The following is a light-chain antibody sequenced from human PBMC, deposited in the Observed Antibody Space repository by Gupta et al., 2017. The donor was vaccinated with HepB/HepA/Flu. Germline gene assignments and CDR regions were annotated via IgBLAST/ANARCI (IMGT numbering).Light chain of an antibody. CDR2: DAS. J-gene: IGKJ4*01. CDR3: QHHKNSPT. CDR1: QNVSTY. V-gene: IGKV3-11*01. Sequence: EIVLTPSPATLSLSTGERASLHCRASQNVSTYLALYRQKPGQAPSLLIYDASTRATDIPGRFSGNGCGTDFTLTSSRRLNEDLVVYFRQHHKNSPTFGGGTKVEVK.